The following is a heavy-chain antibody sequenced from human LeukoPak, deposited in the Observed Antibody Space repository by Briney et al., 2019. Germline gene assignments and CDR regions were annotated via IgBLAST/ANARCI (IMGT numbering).Heavy chain of an antibody. Sequence: SETLSLTCTVSGGSISSGSYYWSWIRQPAGKGLEWIGRIYTSGSTNYNPSLKSRVTISVDTSKNQFSLKLSSVTAADTAVYYSARTSSGYDYWGQGALVTVSS. D-gene: IGHD6-19*01. CDR3: ARTSSGYDY. CDR2: IYTSGST. CDR1: GGSISSGSYY. V-gene: IGHV4-61*02. J-gene: IGHJ4*02.